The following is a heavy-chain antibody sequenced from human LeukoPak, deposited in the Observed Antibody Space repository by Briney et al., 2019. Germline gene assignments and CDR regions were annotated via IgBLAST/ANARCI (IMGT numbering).Heavy chain of an antibody. CDR3: ARGLCLYDFWGGYRPGRGCYFDY. Sequence: SETLSLTCAVYGGSFSGYYWSWIRQPPGKGLEWIGEINHSGSTNYNPSLKSRVTISVDTSKNQFSLKLSSVTAADTAVYYCARGLCLYDFWGGYRPGRGCYFDYWGQGTLVTVSS. CDR1: GGSFSGYY. CDR2: INHSGST. J-gene: IGHJ4*02. V-gene: IGHV4-34*01. D-gene: IGHD3-3*01.